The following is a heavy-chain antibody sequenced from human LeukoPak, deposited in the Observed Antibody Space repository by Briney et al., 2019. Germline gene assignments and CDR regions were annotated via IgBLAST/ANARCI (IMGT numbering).Heavy chain of an antibody. CDR3: ARHSSSSVAFDI. J-gene: IGHJ3*02. CDR2: IYHSGDT. Sequence: SQTLSLTCTVSGGSITSGGYYWSWIRQAPGRGLEWIGYIYHSGDTYSNPSLKGRATVSMDRSKNQFSLNLSSVTAADTAVYYSARHSSSSVAFDIWGQGTMVTVSS. D-gene: IGHD6-6*01. CDR1: GGSITSGGYY. V-gene: IGHV4-30-2*01.